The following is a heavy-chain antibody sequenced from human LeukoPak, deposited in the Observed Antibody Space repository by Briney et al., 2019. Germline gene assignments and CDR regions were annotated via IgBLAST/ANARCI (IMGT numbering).Heavy chain of an antibody. V-gene: IGHV5-51*01. D-gene: IGHD5-12*01. Sequence: GESLKISCKGSGYSFTSYWIGWVRQMPGKGLEWMGIIYPGDSDTRYSPSFQGQVTISADKSISTAYLQWSSLKASDTAMYYCARHFRWGNHGQWLPTNWFDLWGQGTLVTVSS. J-gene: IGHJ5*02. CDR1: GYSFTSYW. CDR3: ARHFRWGNHGQWLPTNWFDL. CDR2: IYPGDSDT.